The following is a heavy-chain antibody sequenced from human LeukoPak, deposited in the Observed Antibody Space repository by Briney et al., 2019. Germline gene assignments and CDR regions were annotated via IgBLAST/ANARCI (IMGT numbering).Heavy chain of an antibody. CDR3: ARAYCGGDCHQGPDY. D-gene: IGHD2-21*02. CDR2: ISPYNGNT. J-gene: IGHJ4*02. V-gene: IGHV1-18*01. CDR1: GYTFNTYG. Sequence: ASVKVSCKTSGYTFNTYGITWVRQAPGQGLEWMGWISPYNGNTSYAQKFQARVTMTTDTSTSTAYMELRGLRSDDTAVYFCARAYCGGDCHQGPDYWGQGTLVIVSS.